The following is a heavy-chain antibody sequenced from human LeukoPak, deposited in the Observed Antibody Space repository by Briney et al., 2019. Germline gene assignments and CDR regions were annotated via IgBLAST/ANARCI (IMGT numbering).Heavy chain of an antibody. D-gene: IGHD3-10*01. CDR2: IYHSGST. Sequence: SETLSLTCAVSGGSISSSNWWSWVRQPPGKGLEWIGEIYHSGSTNYNPSLKSRVTISVDKPKNQFSLKLSSVTAADTAVYYCARVKVVTMVRGVIITGIFDYWGQGTLVTVSS. J-gene: IGHJ4*02. CDR1: GGSISSSNW. CDR3: ARVKVVTMVRGVIITGIFDY. V-gene: IGHV4-4*02.